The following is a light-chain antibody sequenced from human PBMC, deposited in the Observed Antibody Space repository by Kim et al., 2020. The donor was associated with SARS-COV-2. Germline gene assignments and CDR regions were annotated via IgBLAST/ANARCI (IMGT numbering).Light chain of an antibody. CDR2: DAS. J-gene: IGKJ4*02. CDR3: KELDHYPLA. CDR1: QDITTA. V-gene: IGKV1D-13*01. Sequence: AIQLTQSPSSLSASLGDRVTITCRASQDITTALAWYQQKPGNAPTLLISDASSLESGVPSRFSGRGSGTHFALTISGLQPEDFATDDWKELDHYPLAFGGGSKVDIK.